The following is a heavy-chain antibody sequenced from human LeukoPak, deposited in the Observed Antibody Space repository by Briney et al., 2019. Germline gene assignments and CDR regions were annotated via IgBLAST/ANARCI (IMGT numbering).Heavy chain of an antibody. CDR2: ISFDGSNK. CDR1: GFTFSSYA. D-gene: IGHD5-12*01. J-gene: IGHJ4*02. V-gene: IGHV3-30*18. Sequence: GGSLRLSCAVSGFTFSSYAVHWVRQAPGKGLEWVAVISFDGSNKYYADSVKGRFTISRDNSKNTLYLQMNSLRADDTAVYYCAKDQGYSGYDPLDYWGQGTLVTVSS. CDR3: AKDQGYSGYDPLDY.